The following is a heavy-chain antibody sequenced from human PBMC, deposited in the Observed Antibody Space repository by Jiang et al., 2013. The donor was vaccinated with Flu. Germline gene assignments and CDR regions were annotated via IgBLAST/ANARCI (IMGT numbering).Heavy chain of an antibody. V-gene: IGHV4-30-2*01. D-gene: IGHD3-22*01. CDR3: ASYDSSGQFDY. CDR2: LSYGST. Sequence: SWSWIRQHQEGPGVDWVHLSYGSTYXNPSLKSRVTISVDRSKNQFSLKLSSVTAADTAVYYCASYDSSGQFDYWGQGTLVTVSS. J-gene: IGHJ4*02. CDR1: S.